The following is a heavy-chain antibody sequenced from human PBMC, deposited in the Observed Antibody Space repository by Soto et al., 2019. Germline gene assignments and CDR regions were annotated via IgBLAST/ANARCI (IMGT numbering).Heavy chain of an antibody. J-gene: IGHJ4*02. V-gene: IGHV1-69*13. CDR3: ARGAMANFDY. D-gene: IGHD5-18*01. Sequence: ASVKVSCKASGGTFGSQGIAWVRQAPGQGLEWMGGFIAMLGTPTYAKKVQGRATISADESLTSSYLELRSLRSEDTGVYFCARGAMANFDYWGQGTVVTVS. CDR2: FIAMLGTP. CDR1: GGTFGSQG.